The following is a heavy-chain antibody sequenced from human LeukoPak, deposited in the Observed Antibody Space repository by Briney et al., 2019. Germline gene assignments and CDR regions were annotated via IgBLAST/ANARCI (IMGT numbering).Heavy chain of an antibody. D-gene: IGHD3-22*01. CDR2: IYHSGST. CDR3: ARDYYDSSGYYYYFDY. CDR1: GYSISSGYY. Sequence: SETLSLTCTVSGYSISSGYYWGWIRQPPGKGLEWIGSIYHSGSTYYNPSLKSRVTISVDTSKNQFSLKLSSVTAADTAVYYCARDYYDSSGYYYYFDYWGQGTLVTVSS. V-gene: IGHV4-38-2*02. J-gene: IGHJ4*02.